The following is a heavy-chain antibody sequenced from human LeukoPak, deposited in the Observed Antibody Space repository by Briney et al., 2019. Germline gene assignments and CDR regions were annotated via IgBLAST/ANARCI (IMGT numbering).Heavy chain of an antibody. CDR3: ARLRSTSYYFDY. D-gene: IGHD2-2*01. CDR2: ISSSSSYI. Sequence: GGSLRLSCAASGFTFSSYSMNWVRQAPGKGLEWVSSISSSSSYIYYADPVKGRFTISRDNAKNSLYLQMNSLRAEDTAVYYCARLRSTSYYFDYWGQGTLVTVSS. J-gene: IGHJ4*02. CDR1: GFTFSSYS. V-gene: IGHV3-21*01.